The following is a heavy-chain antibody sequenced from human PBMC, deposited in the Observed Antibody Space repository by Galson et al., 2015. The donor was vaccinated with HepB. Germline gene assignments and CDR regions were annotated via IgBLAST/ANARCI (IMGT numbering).Heavy chain of an antibody. V-gene: IGHV3-33*01. CDR2: IWYDGSNK. D-gene: IGHD3-10*01. CDR1: GFTFSSYG. Sequence: SLRLSCAASGFTFSSYGMHWVRQAPGKGLEWVAVIWYDGSNKYYADSVKGRFTISRDNSKNTLYLQMNSLRAEDTAVYYCARREVSWFEENYFDYWGQGTLVTVSS. J-gene: IGHJ4*02. CDR3: ARREVSWFEENYFDY.